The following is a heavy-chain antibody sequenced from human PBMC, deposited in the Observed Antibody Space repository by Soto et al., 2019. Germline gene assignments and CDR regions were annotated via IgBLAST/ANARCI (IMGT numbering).Heavy chain of an antibody. CDR1: GGSISSSNW. J-gene: IGHJ4*02. Sequence: SETLSLTCAVSGGSISSSNWWSWVRQPPGKGLEWIGEIYHSGSTNYNPSLKSRVTISVDKSKNQFSLKLSSVTAADTAVYYCASKDSYGDYFDYWGQGTLVTVSS. CDR2: IYHSGST. CDR3: ASKDSYGDYFDY. D-gene: IGHD5-18*01. V-gene: IGHV4-4*02.